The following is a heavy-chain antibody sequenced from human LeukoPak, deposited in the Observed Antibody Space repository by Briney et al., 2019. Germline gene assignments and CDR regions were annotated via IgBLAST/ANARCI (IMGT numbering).Heavy chain of an antibody. D-gene: IGHD5-18*01. J-gene: IGHJ4*02. V-gene: IGHV3-23*01. CDR1: GFTFSTYA. CDR3: AKDYGYTPYYFDY. Sequence: GGSLRLSCAASGFTFSTYAMAWVRQAPGKGLQWVSTLSGDGDSTYYADSVKGRFTISRDNSKKMVYLHMNSLRAEDTAVYYCAKDYGYTPYYFDYWGQGTLVTVSS. CDR2: LSGDGDST.